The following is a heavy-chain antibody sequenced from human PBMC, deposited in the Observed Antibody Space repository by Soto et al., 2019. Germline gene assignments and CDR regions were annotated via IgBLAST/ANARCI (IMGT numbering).Heavy chain of an antibody. V-gene: IGHV1-18*01. CDR1: GYTFTSYG. CDR3: ARDQAMAQFDY. J-gene: IGHJ4*02. Sequence: QVQLVQSGAEVKKPGASVKVSCKASGYTFTSYGISWVRQAPGQGLEWMGWINAYNGNTKYAQKLQGRVTMTTDTSSSTAYMELRSLRSDDRAVYDLARDQAMAQFDYWGQGTLVTVSS. CDR2: INAYNGNT. D-gene: IGHD5-18*01.